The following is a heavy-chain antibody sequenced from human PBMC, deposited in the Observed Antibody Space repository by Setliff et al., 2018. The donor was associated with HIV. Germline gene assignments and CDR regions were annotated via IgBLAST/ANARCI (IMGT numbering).Heavy chain of an antibody. Sequence: SSETLSLTCTVFGGSINSDSYYWTWIRQPAGKGLEWIGHIHTSGSTNYNPTLKSRVTISGDTSRNQFSLKLSSVTAADTAVYYCARLWLRGPPTWGQGTMVTVSS. V-gene: IGHV4-61*09. J-gene: IGHJ3*01. CDR1: GGSINSDSYY. CDR3: ARLWLRGPPT. CDR2: IHTSGST. D-gene: IGHD5-12*01.